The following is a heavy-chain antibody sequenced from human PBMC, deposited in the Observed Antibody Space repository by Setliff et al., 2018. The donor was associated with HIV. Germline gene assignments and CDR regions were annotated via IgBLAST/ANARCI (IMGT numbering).Heavy chain of an antibody. D-gene: IGHD3-10*01. J-gene: IGHJ4*02. CDR1: GFTFSDHY. V-gene: IGHV3-72*01. CDR3: AKVMTLWFGASDS. Sequence: GGSLRLSCAASGFTFSDHYMDWVRQAPGKGLEWVGRTRNKANGYITEYGASVQGRFTISRDNSTNTVYLQMHSLRAEDTALYYCAKVMTLWFGASDSWGQGTLVTVSS. CDR2: TRNKANGYIT.